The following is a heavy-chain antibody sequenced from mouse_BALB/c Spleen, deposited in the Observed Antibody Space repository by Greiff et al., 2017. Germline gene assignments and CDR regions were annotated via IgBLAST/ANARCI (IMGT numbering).Heavy chain of an antibody. CDR3: ARALGDGYPAWFAY. D-gene: IGHD2-3*01. Sequence: EVMLVESGGDLVKPGGSLKLSCAASGFTFSSYGMSWVRQTPDKRLEWVATISSGGSYTYYPDSVKGRFTISRDNAKNTLYLQMSSLKSEDTAMYYCARALGDGYPAWFAYWGQGTLVTVSA. CDR1: GFTFSSYG. J-gene: IGHJ3*01. V-gene: IGHV5-6*01. CDR2: ISSGGSYT.